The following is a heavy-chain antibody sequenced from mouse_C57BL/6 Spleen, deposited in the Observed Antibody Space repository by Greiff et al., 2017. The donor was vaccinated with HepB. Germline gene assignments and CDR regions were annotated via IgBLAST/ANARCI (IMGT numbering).Heavy chain of an antibody. V-gene: IGHV5-17*01. CDR2: ISSGSSTI. J-gene: IGHJ2*01. CDR3: ARDGYSPFDY. Sequence: EVKLQESGGGLVKPGGSLKLSCAASGFTFSDYGMHWVRQAPEKGLEWVAYISSGSSTIYYADTVKGRFTISRDNAKNTLFLQMTSLRSEDSAMYDCARDGYSPFDYWGQGTTLTVSS. CDR1: GFTFSDYG. D-gene: IGHD2-3*01.